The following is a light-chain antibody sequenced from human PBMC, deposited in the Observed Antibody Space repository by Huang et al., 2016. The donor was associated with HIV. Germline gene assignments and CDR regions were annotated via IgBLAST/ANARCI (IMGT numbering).Light chain of an antibody. CDR3: QQYDNWPQT. J-gene: IGKJ1*01. CDR2: GAT. V-gene: IGKV3D-15*01. Sequence: EIVMTQSPDTLSVSPGERATLSCRASQRVSNKLAWYQHKPGQAPRRLIYGATTRANGIPARFSGGGSETEFTLTISSLQSEDFAVYYCQQYDNWPQTFGQGTKVEIK. CDR1: QRVSNK.